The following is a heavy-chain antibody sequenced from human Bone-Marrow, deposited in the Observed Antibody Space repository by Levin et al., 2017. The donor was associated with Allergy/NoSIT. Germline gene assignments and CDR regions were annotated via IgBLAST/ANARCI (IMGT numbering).Heavy chain of an antibody. CDR2: ISSSGGST. CDR3: AKEQWFS. Sequence: GESLKISWAASGFTFSSFAMSWVRQAPGKGLEWVSAISSSGGSTYYADSVKGRFTISRDNSKNTLFLQMNSLRAEDTPVYYCAKEQWFSWGQGPLVTVSS. D-gene: IGHD3-22*01. V-gene: IGHV3-23*01. J-gene: IGHJ5*02. CDR1: GFTFSSFA.